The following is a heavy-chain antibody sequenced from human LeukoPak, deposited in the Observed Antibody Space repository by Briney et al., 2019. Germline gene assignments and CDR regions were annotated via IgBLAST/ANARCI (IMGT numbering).Heavy chain of an antibody. CDR3: ARARSGGYYYYYYYMDV. CDR1: GGSVSDYY. J-gene: IGHJ6*03. D-gene: IGHD3-10*01. CDR2: IYYTGST. Sequence: SETLSLTCTVSGGSVSDYYWSWIRQSPGKGLEWIGYIYYTGSTSYNPSLRSRVTMSADTSKNQFSLKLSSVTAADTAVYYCARARSGGYYYYYYYMDVWGKGTTVTISS. V-gene: IGHV4-59*08.